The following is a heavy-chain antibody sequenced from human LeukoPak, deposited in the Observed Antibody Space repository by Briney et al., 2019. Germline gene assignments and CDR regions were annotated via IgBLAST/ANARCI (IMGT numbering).Heavy chain of an antibody. CDR3: ARTTFLGSTYFQH. CDR1: GYAFNTFG. D-gene: IGHD1-1*01. J-gene: IGHJ1*01. V-gene: IGHV1-18*01. Sequence: ASVKVSCKASGYAFNTFGISWVRQAPGQGLEWVGWISAYNGNTHYPQKLQGRVTMTTDISTNTAYMELTSLRSDDTAVYYCARTTFLGSTYFQHWGQGTLVTVSS. CDR2: ISAYNGNT.